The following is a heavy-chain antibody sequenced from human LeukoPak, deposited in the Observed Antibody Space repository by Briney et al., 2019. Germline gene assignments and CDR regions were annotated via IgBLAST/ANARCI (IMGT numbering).Heavy chain of an antibody. J-gene: IGHJ4*02. V-gene: IGHV3-30*04. CDR1: GFTFSSYA. Sequence: PGGSLRLSCAASGFTFSSYAMHWVRQAPGKGLEWVAVISYDGSNKYYADSVKGRFTISRDNSKNTLYLQMNSLRAEDTAVCYCARGRSTGNYYDSSWLLGYWGQGTLVTVSS. CDR3: ARGRSTGNYYDSSWLLGY. D-gene: IGHD3-22*01. CDR2: ISYDGSNK.